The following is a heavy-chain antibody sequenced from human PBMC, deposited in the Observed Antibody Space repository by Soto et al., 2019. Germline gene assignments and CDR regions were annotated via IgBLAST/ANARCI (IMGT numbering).Heavy chain of an antibody. D-gene: IGHD6-13*01. CDR1: GGCISSSSYY. CDR3: ARSGGGSWYEPQFDY. J-gene: IGHJ4*02. CDR2: IYYSGST. Sequence: SETLSLTCTVSGGCISSSSYYWGWIRQPPGKGLEWIGSIYYSGSTYYNPSLKSRVTISVDTSKNQFSLKLSSVTAADTAVYYCARSGGGSWYEPQFDYWGQGTLVTVSS. V-gene: IGHV4-39*01.